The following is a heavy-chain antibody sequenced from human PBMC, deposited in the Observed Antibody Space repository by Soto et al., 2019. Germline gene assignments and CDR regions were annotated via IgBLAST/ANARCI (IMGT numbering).Heavy chain of an antibody. CDR2: ISRDGGTK. D-gene: IGHD2-8*02. CDR3: TGEVASGY. J-gene: IGHJ4*02. Sequence: QVQLVESGGGVVQPGRSLRLSCAASGFIVSSYGMHWVRQAPGKGLEWVAVISRDGGTKYYADSVKGRFAISKDNSRNTRFLEMNSLRGDDMAVYYCTGEVASGYWGQGTLVTVSS. CDR1: GFIVSSYG. V-gene: IGHV3-30*03.